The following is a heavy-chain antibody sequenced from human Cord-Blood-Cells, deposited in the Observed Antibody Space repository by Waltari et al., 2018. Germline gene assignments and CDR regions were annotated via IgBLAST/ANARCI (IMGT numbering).Heavy chain of an antibody. CDR2: IIPIFGTA. Sequence: QVQLVQSGAEVKKPGSSVKVSCKASGGTFSSYAISWVRQAPGQGIEWMGGIIPIFGTANYAQKFQGRVTITADESTSTAYMELSSLRSEDTAVYYCARRKLSISWSPDSFDIWGQGTMVTVSS. CDR1: GGTFSSYA. V-gene: IGHV1-69*01. J-gene: IGHJ3*02. D-gene: IGHD6-13*01. CDR3: ARRKLSISWSPDSFDI.